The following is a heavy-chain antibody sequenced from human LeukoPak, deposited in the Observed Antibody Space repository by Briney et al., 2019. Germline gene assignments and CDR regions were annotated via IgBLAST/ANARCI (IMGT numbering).Heavy chain of an antibody. D-gene: IGHD1-26*01. CDR1: GDSISSSSYF. J-gene: IGHJ6*02. CDR3: ARGARLSRAGSGSRAYGMDV. CDR2: IYYSGTT. V-gene: IGHV4-39*07. Sequence: PSETLSLTCTVSGDSISSSSYFWGWIRQPPGKGLEYIGSIYYSGTTYYNPSLKSRVTISVDTSKNQFSLKLSSVTAADTAVYYCARGARLSRAGSGSRAYGMDVWGQGTTVTVSS.